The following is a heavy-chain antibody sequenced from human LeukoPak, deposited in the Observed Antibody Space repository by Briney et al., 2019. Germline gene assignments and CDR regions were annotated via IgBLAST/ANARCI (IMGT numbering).Heavy chain of an antibody. CDR3: ARAHNSRGYYYYYYMDV. J-gene: IGHJ6*03. CDR1: GGSISSYY. Sequence: SETLSLTCTVSGGSISSYYWSWIRQPPGKGLEWIGYIYYSGSTNYNPSLKSRVTISVDTSKNQFSLKLSSVTAADTAVYYCARAHNSRGYYYYYYMDVWGKGTTVTVSS. V-gene: IGHV4-59*12. D-gene: IGHD1-20*01. CDR2: IYYSGST.